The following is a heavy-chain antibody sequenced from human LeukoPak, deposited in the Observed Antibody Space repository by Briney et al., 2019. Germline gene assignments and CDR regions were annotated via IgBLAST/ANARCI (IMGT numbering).Heavy chain of an antibody. Sequence: GGSLRLSCAASGFTFSSYAMHWVRQAPGKGLEWVAVISYDGSSKYYADSVKGRFTISRDNSKNTLYLQMNSLRAEDTAVYYCARDQIHYTNWFDPWGQGTLVTVSS. CDR3: ARDQIHYTNWFDP. J-gene: IGHJ5*02. CDR1: GFTFSSYA. CDR2: ISYDGSSK. V-gene: IGHV3-30*04. D-gene: IGHD3-10*01.